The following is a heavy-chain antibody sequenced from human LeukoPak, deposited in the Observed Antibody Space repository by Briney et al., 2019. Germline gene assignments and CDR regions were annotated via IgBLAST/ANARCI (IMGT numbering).Heavy chain of an antibody. D-gene: IGHD4-17*01. Sequence: ASVKVSCKVSGYTFTSYGISWVRQAPGQGLEWMGWISAYNGNTNYAQKLQGRVTMTTDTSTSTAYMELRSLRSDDTAVYYCARVTDFPYGDYSGYWGQGTLVTVSS. V-gene: IGHV1-18*01. CDR3: ARVTDFPYGDYSGY. CDR2: ISAYNGNT. J-gene: IGHJ4*02. CDR1: GYTFTSYG.